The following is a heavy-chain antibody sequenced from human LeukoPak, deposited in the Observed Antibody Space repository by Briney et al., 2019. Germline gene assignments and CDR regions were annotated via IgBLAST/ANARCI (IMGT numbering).Heavy chain of an antibody. CDR3: AKDDAWLQYND. CDR2: IKQDGSEK. CDR1: GFTFSSRDW. D-gene: IGHD5-24*01. V-gene: IGHV3-7*03. J-gene: IGHJ4*02. Sequence: GGSLRLSCVASGFTFSSRDWMTWVRQAPGKGLEWVANIKQDGSEKNYVDSVKGRFTISRDNAKNSLYLQMNSLRDEDTAVYYCAKDDAWLQYNDWGQGTLVTVSS.